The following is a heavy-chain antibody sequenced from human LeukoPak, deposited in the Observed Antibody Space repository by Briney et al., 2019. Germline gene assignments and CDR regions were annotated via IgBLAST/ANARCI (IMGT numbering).Heavy chain of an antibody. Sequence: SETLSLTCTVSGGSISSYYWSWIRQPPGKGLEWIGYIYYSGSTNYNPSLKSRVTISVDTSKNQFSLKLSSVTAADTAVYYCVLGIHGMDVWGQGTTVTVSS. V-gene: IGHV4-59*08. CDR1: GGSISSYY. CDR3: VLGIHGMDV. J-gene: IGHJ6*02. D-gene: IGHD7-27*01. CDR2: IYYSGST.